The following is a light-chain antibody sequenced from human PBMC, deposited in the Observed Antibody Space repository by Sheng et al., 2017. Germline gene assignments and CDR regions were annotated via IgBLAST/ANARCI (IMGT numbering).Light chain of an antibody. V-gene: IGLV3-1*01. Sequence: SYELTQSPSVSVSPGQTATITCSADKLGERYTSWYQQKPGQSPLLVIYQDNKRPSGIPDRFSGSKSDTSATLDITGLQTGDEADYYCGTWDRSLSAWVFGGGTKLTVL. CDR3: GTWDRSLSAWV. J-gene: IGLJ3*02. CDR2: QDN. CDR1: KLGERY.